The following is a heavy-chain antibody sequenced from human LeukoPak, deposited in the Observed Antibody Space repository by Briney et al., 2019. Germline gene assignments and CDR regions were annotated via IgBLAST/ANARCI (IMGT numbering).Heavy chain of an antibody. CDR3: ATDQVGATVGALGY. Sequence: TGGSLRLSCAASGFTFSSYGMHWVRQAPGKGLEWVAFIRYDGSNKYYADSVKGRFTISRDNSKNTLYLQMNSLRAEDTAVYYCATDQVGATVGALGYWGQGTLVTVSS. CDR1: GFTFSSYG. V-gene: IGHV3-30*02. J-gene: IGHJ4*02. D-gene: IGHD1-26*01. CDR2: IRYDGSNK.